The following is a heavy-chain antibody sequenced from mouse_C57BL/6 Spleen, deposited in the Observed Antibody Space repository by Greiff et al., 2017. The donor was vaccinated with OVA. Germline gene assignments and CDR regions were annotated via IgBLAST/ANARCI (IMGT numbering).Heavy chain of an antibody. J-gene: IGHJ3*01. V-gene: IGHV1-78*01. CDR1: GYTFTDHT. D-gene: IGHD1-1*01. CDR3: AREVYYYGSSPWFAY. CDR2: IYPSDGST. Sequence: VQLLQSDAGLVKPGASVKISCKVSGYTFTDHTIHWMRQGPEQGLEWIGYIYPSDGSTKYNEKFKGKATLTADKSYSTANMQLNRLTSEDSAVYFCAREVYYYGSSPWFAYWGQGTLVTVSA.